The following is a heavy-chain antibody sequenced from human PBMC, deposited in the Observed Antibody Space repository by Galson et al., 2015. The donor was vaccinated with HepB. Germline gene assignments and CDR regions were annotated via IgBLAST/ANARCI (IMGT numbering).Heavy chain of an antibody. CDR1: GFTFSSYS. CDR3: ARGGGHQLVGYNWFDP. V-gene: IGHV3-21*01. Sequence: SLRLSCAASGFTFSSYSMNWVRQAPGKGLECVSSISNSRKCIYYADSVKGRFTISRDNAKNSLYLQMKSLRVEDTAVYYCARGGGHQLVGYNWFDPWGQGTLVTVSS. J-gene: IGHJ5*02. CDR2: ISNSRKCI. D-gene: IGHD6-13*01.